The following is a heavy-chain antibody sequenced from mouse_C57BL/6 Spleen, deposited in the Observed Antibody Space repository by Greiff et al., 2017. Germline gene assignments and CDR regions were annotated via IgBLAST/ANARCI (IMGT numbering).Heavy chain of an antibody. D-gene: IGHD3-2*02. V-gene: IGHV1-81*01. CDR1: GYTFTSYG. CDR2: IYPRSGNP. J-gene: IGHJ2*01. Sequence: QVQLQQSGAELARPGASVKLSCKASGYTFTSYGISWVKQRTGQGLEWIGEIYPRSGNPYYNEKFKGKATLTADKSSSTAYMELRSLTSEDSAVYFCARWRSSGPSFDYWGQGTTLTVSS. CDR3: ARWRSSGPSFDY.